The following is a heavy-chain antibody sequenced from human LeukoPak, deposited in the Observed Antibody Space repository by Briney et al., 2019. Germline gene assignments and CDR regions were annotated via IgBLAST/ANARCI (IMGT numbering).Heavy chain of an antibody. V-gene: IGHV3-7*03. CDR2: IKQDGSEK. CDR3: ARDGFGTGSN. D-gene: IGHD3-16*01. Sequence: GGSLRLSCAASGLTFSNYWMDWVRQAPGKELEWVANIKQDGSEKNYVDSVKGRFIISRDNAKNSLYLQMNTLRADGTAVYYCARDGFGTGSNWGQGTLVTVSS. CDR1: GLTFSNYW. J-gene: IGHJ4*02.